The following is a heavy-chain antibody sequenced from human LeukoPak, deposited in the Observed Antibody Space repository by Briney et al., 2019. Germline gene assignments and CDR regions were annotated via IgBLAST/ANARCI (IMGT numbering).Heavy chain of an antibody. V-gene: IGHV6-1*01. D-gene: IGHD2-2*01. CDR3: ARRLTQYDCFDP. Sequence: SQTLSLTCAISGDSFSSNSVTWDWIRQSPSRGLEWLGRTYYRSTWYNDYAVSVRGRITVNPDTSKNQFSLHLNSVTPEDTAVYYCARRLTQYDCFDPWGQGILVTVSS. J-gene: IGHJ5*02. CDR1: GDSFSSNSVT. CDR2: TYYRSTWYN.